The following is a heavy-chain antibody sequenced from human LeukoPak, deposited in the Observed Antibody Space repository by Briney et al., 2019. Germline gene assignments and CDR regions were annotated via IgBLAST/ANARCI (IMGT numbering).Heavy chain of an antibody. Sequence: GASVKVSCKASGYTXNGYYIHWVRQAPGQGLEWMGWINANSGGTHYAQKFQGTVTMTRDTSISTAYMELSRLRSDDTAIYYCARRYTNSWYDTDYWGQGTLVTVSS. CDR3: ARRYTNSWYDTDY. D-gene: IGHD6-13*01. J-gene: IGHJ4*02. CDR2: INANSGGT. CDR1: GYTXNGYY. V-gene: IGHV1-2*02.